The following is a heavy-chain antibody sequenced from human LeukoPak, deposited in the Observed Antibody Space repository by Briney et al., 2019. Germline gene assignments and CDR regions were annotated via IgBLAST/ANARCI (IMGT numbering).Heavy chain of an antibody. V-gene: IGHV3-7*01. J-gene: IGHJ3*02. Sequence: GGSLRLSCAASGFTFSSYWMNWVRQAPGKGLEWVANIKEDGSHENYVDSVKGRFTISRDNAKNSLYLQMNSLRAEDTAVYYCASLYCSSISCGAFDIWGQGAMVTVSS. CDR3: ASLYCSSISCGAFDI. CDR2: IKEDGSHE. D-gene: IGHD2-2*01. CDR1: GFTFSSYW.